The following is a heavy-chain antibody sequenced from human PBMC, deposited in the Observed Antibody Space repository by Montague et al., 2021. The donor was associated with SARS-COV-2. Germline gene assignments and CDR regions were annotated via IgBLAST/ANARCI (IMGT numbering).Heavy chain of an antibody. V-gene: IGHV4-4*07. CDR1: GDSISYFY. Sequence: SETLSLTCTVSGDSISYFYWSWIRQPAGKGLEWIGRVSASGSTNYNPSLNSRVTMSVDMSKKQFSLRLSPVTAADTAVLYCARDVVAAPGTFDYWGQGTLVTVSS. CDR3: ARDVVAAPGTFDY. D-gene: IGHD6-13*01. J-gene: IGHJ4*02. CDR2: VSASGST.